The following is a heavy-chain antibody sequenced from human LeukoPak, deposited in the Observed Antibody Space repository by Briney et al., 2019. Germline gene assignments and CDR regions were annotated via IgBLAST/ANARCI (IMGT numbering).Heavy chain of an antibody. D-gene: IGHD3-10*01. CDR2: ISSSSSSI. J-gene: IGHJ4*02. Sequence: GGSLRLSCAASGFTFSSYSMNWVRQAPGKGLEWISYISSSSSSIHYADSVKGRFTVSRDNAKNSVYLQMNSLRDEDTAVYYCARHYYGSGSVDYWGQGILVTVSS. V-gene: IGHV3-48*02. CDR1: GFTFSSYS. CDR3: ARHYYGSGSVDY.